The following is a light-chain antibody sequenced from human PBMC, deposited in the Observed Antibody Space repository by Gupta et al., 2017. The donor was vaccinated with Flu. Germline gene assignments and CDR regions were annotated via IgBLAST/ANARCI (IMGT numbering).Light chain of an antibody. J-gene: IGKJ3*01. CDR3: MQVVQDPRI. Sequence: DIVMTQSPLSLPVTPGEPASISCRSSQSPLRSDGNNYLDWYLQKPGQSPQLLIYSGSIRASGVPDRFSGSGSGTDFTLKISRVEAEDVGVYYCMQVVQDPRIFGPGTKVDLK. V-gene: IGKV2-28*01. CDR1: QSPLRSDGNNY. CDR2: SGS.